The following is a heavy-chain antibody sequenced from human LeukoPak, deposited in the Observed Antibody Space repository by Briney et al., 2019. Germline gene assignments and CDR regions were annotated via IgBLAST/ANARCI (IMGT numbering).Heavy chain of an antibody. CDR1: GFTFGSYS. CDR3: ARESITGHRDFDY. V-gene: IGHV3-48*01. CDR2: ISSGSRTI. D-gene: IGHD1-20*01. Sequence: PGGSLRLSCAASGFTFGSYSMNWVRQAPGKGLDWISYISSGSRTIYYAGSVEGRFAVSRDNAKNSLYLQMRSLRAEDTAVYYCARESITGHRDFDYWGQGTLVTVSS. J-gene: IGHJ4*02.